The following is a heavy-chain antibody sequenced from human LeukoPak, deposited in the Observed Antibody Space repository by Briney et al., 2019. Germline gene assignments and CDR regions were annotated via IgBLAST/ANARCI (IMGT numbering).Heavy chain of an antibody. CDR3: AKTGFQWGYYFYYMDV. J-gene: IGHJ6*03. CDR1: GFTFSSYA. V-gene: IGHV3-23*01. CDR2: ISGSGGST. D-gene: IGHD1-14*01. Sequence: GGSLRLSCAASGFTFSSYAMSWVRQAPGKGLEWVSAISGSGGSTYYADSVKGRFTISRDNSKNTLYLQMNSLIAEDTAVYYCAKTGFQWGYYFYYMDVWGKGTTVTVSS.